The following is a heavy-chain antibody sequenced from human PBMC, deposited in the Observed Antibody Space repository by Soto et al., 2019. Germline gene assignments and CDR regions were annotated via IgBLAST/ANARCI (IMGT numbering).Heavy chain of an antibody. CDR1: GFTVSSNY. CDR3: ARFLEWLFSPYYYGMDV. CDR2: IYSGDST. Sequence: GGSLRLSCAASGFTVSSNYMSWVRQAPGKGLEWVSVIYSGDSTYYADSVKGRFTISRDNSKNTLYLQLNSLRAEDTPVYYCARFLEWLFSPYYYGMDVWGQGTTVTVSS. V-gene: IGHV3-53*01. D-gene: IGHD3-3*01. J-gene: IGHJ6*02.